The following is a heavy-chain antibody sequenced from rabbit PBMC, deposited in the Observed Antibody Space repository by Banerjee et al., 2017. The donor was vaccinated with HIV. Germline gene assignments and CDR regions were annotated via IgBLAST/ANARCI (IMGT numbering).Heavy chain of an antibody. Sequence: QQQLEESGGGLVKPGGTLTLTCKASGIDFSNHYYMCWVRQAPGKGLEWIACIYNGVSGSTYYASWAKGRFTISKTSSTTVTLQMTSLTAADTATYFCARDPPGGAGDGYVDYGFTLWGPGTLVTVS. CDR3: ARDPPGGAGDGYVDYGFTL. D-gene: IGHD2-1*01. CDR1: GIDFSNHYY. CDR2: IYNGVSGST. V-gene: IGHV1S45*01. J-gene: IGHJ4*01.